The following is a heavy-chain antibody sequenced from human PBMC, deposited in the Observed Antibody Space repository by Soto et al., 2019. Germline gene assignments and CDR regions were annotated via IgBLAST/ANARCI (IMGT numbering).Heavy chain of an antibody. CDR3: ARGRSCLTGRCLPNWFDF. CDR1: GGSISSGGNY. CDR2: IYYSGST. J-gene: IGHJ5*01. Sequence: SETLSLTCTVSGGSISSGGNYWSWIRQHPGKGLEWIGYIYYSGSTYYTPSLKSRATISVDTSKNQFSLKLTSVTAAETAVYFCARGRSCLTGRCLPNWFDFRRQGALVPVSS. V-gene: IGHV4-31*03. D-gene: IGHD7-27*01.